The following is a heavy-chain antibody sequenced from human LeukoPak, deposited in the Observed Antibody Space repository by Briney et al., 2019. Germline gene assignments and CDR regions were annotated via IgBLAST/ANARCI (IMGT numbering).Heavy chain of an antibody. CDR1: GGSISSYY. V-gene: IGHV4-4*09. Sequence: SETLSLTCTVSGGSISSYYWSWIRQPPGKGLEWIGYIYTSGYTNYNPSLRSRVTTSVDTSKNQFSLRLSSVTAADTAVYYCARRDSGSYFSFDYWGPGILVTVSS. J-gene: IGHJ4*02. CDR3: ARRDSGSYFSFDY. CDR2: IYTSGYT. D-gene: IGHD1-26*01.